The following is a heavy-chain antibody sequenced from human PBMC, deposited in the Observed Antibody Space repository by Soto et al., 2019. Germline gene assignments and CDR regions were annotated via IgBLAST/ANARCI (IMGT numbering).Heavy chain of an antibody. J-gene: IGHJ4*02. D-gene: IGHD2-15*01. CDR2: IYYTGST. V-gene: IGHV4-31*02. CDR3: ARGSVTASDPYFDY. CDR1: GGSISSGNYY. Sequence: SETLSLTCTVSGGSISSGNYYWTWIRQHPGKGLEWIAYIYYTGSTYYNPSLKGRVTISVDTSKNQFSLKLSSVTAADTAVYYCARGSVTASDPYFDYWGQGTLVTVSS.